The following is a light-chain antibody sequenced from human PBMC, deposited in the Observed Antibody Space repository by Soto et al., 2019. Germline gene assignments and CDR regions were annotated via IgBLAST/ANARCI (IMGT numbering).Light chain of an antibody. CDR2: RNN. V-gene: IGLV1-47*01. CDR1: SSNIGSNY. Sequence: QSVPTQPSSASGTPGQRVTISCSGSSSNIGSNYVYWYQQLPGTAPKLLIYRNNQRPSGVPDRFSGSKSGTSASLAISGLRSEDEADYYCASWDDSLSGVVFGGGTQLTVL. CDR3: ASWDDSLSGVV. J-gene: IGLJ2*01.